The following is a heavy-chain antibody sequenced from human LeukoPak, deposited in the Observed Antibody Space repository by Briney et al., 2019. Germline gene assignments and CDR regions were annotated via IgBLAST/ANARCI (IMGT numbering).Heavy chain of an antibody. J-gene: IGHJ4*02. CDR1: GGSISSSSYY. Sequence: SETLSLTCTVSGGSISSSSYYWGWIRQPPGKGLEWIGSIYYSGSTYYNPSLKSRVTISVDTSKNQFSLKLSSVTAADTAVYYCARQHCSSTSCYYDTAGYFDYWGQGTLVTVSS. D-gene: IGHD2-2*01. CDR3: ARQHCSSTSCYYDTAGYFDY. CDR2: IYYSGST. V-gene: IGHV4-39*01.